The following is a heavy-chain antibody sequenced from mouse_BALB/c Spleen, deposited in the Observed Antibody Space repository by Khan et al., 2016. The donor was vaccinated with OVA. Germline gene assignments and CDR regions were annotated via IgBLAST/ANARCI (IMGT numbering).Heavy chain of an antibody. Sequence: QVQLQQSGAELARPGASVKMSCKARGYTFTSYTMHWVKQRPGQALEWIGYIDPSSGYTNYNQKFRDKATLTVDKSSSTAYIQLSSLTSEDSAVHYCVRSAVYGRSSNFDYWGPGTTLTVSS. CDR2: IDPSSGYT. CDR1: GYTFTSYT. D-gene: IGHD1-1*01. J-gene: IGHJ2*01. CDR3: VRSAVYGRSSNFDY. V-gene: IGHV1-4*01.